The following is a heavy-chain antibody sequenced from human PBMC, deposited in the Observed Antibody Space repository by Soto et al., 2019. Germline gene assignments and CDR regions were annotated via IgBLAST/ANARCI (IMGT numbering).Heavy chain of an antibody. CDR1: GFTFSDYY. Sequence: AGGSLRLSCAASGFTFSDYYMTWIRQAPGKGLEWVSYTSSGGTIKYYADSVKGRFTISRDNAKNSLSLQMNSLRAEDTAVYYCARGNSGSYHTPFDYWGQGTLVTVSS. J-gene: IGHJ4*02. V-gene: IGHV3-11*01. CDR3: ARGNSGSYHTPFDY. CDR2: TSSGGTIK. D-gene: IGHD1-26*01.